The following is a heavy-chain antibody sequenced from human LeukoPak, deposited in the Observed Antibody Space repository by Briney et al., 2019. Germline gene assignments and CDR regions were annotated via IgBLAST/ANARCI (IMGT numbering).Heavy chain of an antibody. CDR3: VRRGPSPTYYDILTGYYDY. V-gene: IGHV5-51*01. CDR2: IYPGDSDT. CDR1: GYSFTSYW. Sequence: GESLKISCKGSGYSFTSYWIGWVRQMPGKGLEWMGIIYPGDSDTRYSPSFQGQVTISADKSISTAYLQWSSLKASDTAMYYCVRRGPSPTYYDILTGYYDYWGQGTLVTVSS. D-gene: IGHD3-9*01. J-gene: IGHJ4*02.